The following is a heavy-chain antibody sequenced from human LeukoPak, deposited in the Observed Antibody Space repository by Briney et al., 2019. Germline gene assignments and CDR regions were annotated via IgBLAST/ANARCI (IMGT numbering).Heavy chain of an antibody. CDR3: VKDMSALNTFDI. V-gene: IGHV3-9*01. Sequence: GGSLRLSCAASGFTFDDHAMHWVRQVPGKGLQWVSCISWNGLNIDYADSVKGRFTISRDNAKNSLFLEMNSLIVEDTALYYCVKDMSALNTFDIWGQGTMVTVSS. D-gene: IGHD5/OR15-5a*01. CDR2: ISWNGLNI. CDR1: GFTFDDHA. J-gene: IGHJ3*02.